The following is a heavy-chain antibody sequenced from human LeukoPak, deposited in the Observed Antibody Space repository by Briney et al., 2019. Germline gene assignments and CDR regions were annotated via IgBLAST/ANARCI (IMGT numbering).Heavy chain of an antibody. V-gene: IGHV1-69*13. CDR1: GGTFSSYA. Sequence: GASVTVSCKASGGTFSSYAINWVRQAPGQGLEWMGGITPIFGTANYAQKFQGRVTITADESTSTAYMELSSLRSEDTAVYYCARTEYDDFWSGHNGYFDYWGQGTLVTVSS. CDR2: ITPIFGTA. CDR3: ARTEYDDFWSGHNGYFDY. D-gene: IGHD3-3*01. J-gene: IGHJ4*02.